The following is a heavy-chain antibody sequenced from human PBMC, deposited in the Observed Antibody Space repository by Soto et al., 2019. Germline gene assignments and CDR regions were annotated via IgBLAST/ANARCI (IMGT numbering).Heavy chain of an antibody. CDR3: AGGRPYYNCDSMYYFDY. J-gene: IGHJ4*02. CDR2: IIPLFEAK. V-gene: IGHV1-69*13. D-gene: IGHD1-1*01. CDR1: GGTSSSYA. Sequence: QVQLVQSGDEVKKPGSSMKVSCKASGGTSSSYAINWVRQTPGPGLGLEWMGGIIPLFEAKSYAQKFKGRVTISADKSTSTAYMELSSLTSEDTAVYYCAGGRPYYNCDSMYYFDYWGQETLVTVSS.